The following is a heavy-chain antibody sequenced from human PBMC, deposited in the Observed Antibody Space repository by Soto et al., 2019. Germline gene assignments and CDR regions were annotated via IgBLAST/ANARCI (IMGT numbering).Heavy chain of an antibody. J-gene: IGHJ4*02. D-gene: IGHD5-12*01. V-gene: IGHV3-21*01. CDR2: ISSSSSYI. Sequence: EVQLVESGGGLVKPGGSLRLSCAASGFTFSSYSMNWVRQAPRKVLEWVSSISSSSSYIYYADSVKGRFTISRDNAKNSLYLQMNSLRAEDTAVYYCARAHTGYSGFRYFDYWGQGTLVTVSS. CDR1: GFTFSSYS. CDR3: ARAHTGYSGFRYFDY.